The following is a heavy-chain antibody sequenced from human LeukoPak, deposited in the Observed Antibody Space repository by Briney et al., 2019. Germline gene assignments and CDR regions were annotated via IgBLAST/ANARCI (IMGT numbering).Heavy chain of an antibody. Sequence: PGRSLRLSCAASGFTFSGYWVTWIRQTPGKGLEWVSYFSSSGDHVDYAESVRGRFTISRDNTKNSLYLQMDSLRAEDTAVYYCARCQYSSSPDFWGQGTLVTVSS. CDR2: FSSSGDHV. CDR1: GFTFSGYW. J-gene: IGHJ4*02. V-gene: IGHV3-11*01. CDR3: ARCQYSSSPDF. D-gene: IGHD6-13*01.